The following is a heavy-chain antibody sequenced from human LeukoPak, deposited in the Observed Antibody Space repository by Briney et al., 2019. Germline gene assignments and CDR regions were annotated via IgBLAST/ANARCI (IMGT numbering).Heavy chain of an antibody. J-gene: IGHJ6*02. D-gene: IGHD6-6*01. CDR3: ARISAGRYGMDV. Sequence: PSETLSLTCTVSGGSVTSDGYYWSWIRQHPGKGLEWIGYVYYTGSTYYNPSLKSRVTISPDTSKNQFSLKVSSVTAADTAVYYCARISAGRYGMDVWGQGTTVTVSS. CDR1: GGSVTSDGYY. CDR2: VYYTGST. V-gene: IGHV4-31*03.